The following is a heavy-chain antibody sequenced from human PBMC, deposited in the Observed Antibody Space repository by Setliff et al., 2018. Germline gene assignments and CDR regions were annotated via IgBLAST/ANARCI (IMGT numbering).Heavy chain of an antibody. CDR3: ARVVPAAMYFDY. D-gene: IGHD2-2*01. V-gene: IGHV4-34*01. CDR1: GGSFNSYY. J-gene: IGHJ4*02. CDR2: INQSGST. Sequence: SETLSLTCAVYGGSFNSYYWSWIRQPPGKGLEWIGEINQSGSTNYNPSLKSRVTMSVDTSKNQFSLKLSSVTAADTAVYYCARVVPAAMYFDYWGQGTLVTVSS.